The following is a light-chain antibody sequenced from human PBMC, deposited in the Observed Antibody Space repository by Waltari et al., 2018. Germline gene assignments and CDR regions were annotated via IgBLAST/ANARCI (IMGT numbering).Light chain of an antibody. Sequence: QSALTQPPSASGSPGQSVTISCTGTSNDVGAYHFVSLYQQHPGKAPKLMIYEVTKRHSGVPDRFSGSKSGNTASLTVSGLQAEDEADYYCNSYAGSNNNVFGTGTKVTVL. CDR2: EVT. CDR3: NSYAGSNNNV. V-gene: IGLV2-8*01. J-gene: IGLJ1*01. CDR1: SNDVGAYHF.